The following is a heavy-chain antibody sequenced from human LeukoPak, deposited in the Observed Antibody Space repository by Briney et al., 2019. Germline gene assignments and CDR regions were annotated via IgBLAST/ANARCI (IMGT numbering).Heavy chain of an antibody. CDR2: IKRDGNEK. J-gene: IGHJ5*01. CDR1: GFTFSSYW. D-gene: IGHD3-10*01. Sequence: GGSLRLSCAASGFTFSSYWMNWVRQAPGKGLEWVANIKRDGNEKNYVDSVEGRFSISRDNAKNSLYLQMDSLRAEDTAVYYCAKEGAYPIITYDSWGQGALVTVSS. CDR3: AKEGAYPIITYDS. V-gene: IGHV3-7*01.